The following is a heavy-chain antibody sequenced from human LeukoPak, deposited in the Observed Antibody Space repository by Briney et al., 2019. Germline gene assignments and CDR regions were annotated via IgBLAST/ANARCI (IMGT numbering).Heavy chain of an antibody. CDR2: IYTSGSN. V-gene: IGHV4-4*07. CDR1: GGSISSYY. J-gene: IGHJ4*02. D-gene: IGHD2-2*01. Sequence: PSETLSLTCTVSGGSISSYYWSWIRQPAGKGLEWIRRIYTSGSNNYNRSLKSRVTMSVDTSKNQFSLKLSSVTAADTAVYCCEGGDELLSAVFEYWGQGTLVTVSS. CDR3: EGGDELLSAVFEY.